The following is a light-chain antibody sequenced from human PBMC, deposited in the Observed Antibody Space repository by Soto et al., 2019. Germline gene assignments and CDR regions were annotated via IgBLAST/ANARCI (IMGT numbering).Light chain of an antibody. Sequence: IQMTQSPSSLSASVGDRVTITCRTSQTMTNYLNWYQHKPGEAPKLLIYLVSNLQSGVPSRFSGVGLGTDCTLTTSSLQPEGFETNNCQQTHVFPWSLGQGTTLDI. CDR1: QTMTNY. J-gene: IGKJ1*01. CDR2: LVS. CDR3: QQTHVFPWS. V-gene: IGKV1-39*01.